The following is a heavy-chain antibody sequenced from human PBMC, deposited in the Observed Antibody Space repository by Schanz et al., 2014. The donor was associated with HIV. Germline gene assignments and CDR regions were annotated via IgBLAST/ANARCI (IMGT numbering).Heavy chain of an antibody. D-gene: IGHD6-19*01. J-gene: IGHJ4*02. V-gene: IGHV3-23*01. CDR3: TKDIVAGASEY. Sequence: EVQLLESGGGLVQPGGSLRLTCAASGLTFSGSAMNWVRQAPGKGLEWVSAISGSGGGTFYAGSVKGRFTISRDNSKXXLYLQMTSLRVEDTAVYYCTKDIVAGASEYWGQGTLVIVSP. CDR2: ISGSGGGT. CDR1: GLTFSGSA.